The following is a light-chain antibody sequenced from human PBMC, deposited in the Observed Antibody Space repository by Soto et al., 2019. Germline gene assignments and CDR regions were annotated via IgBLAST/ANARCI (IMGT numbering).Light chain of an antibody. CDR2: GAS. CDR1: QSVSSN. V-gene: IGKV3-15*01. Sequence: EIVLTQSPDTLSLSPGERATLSCRASQSVSSNLAWYQQKPGQAPRLLIYGASTRATGIPARFSGSGSGTEFILTISSLQSEDFAVYYCQQYYNWPITFGQGTRLEIK. J-gene: IGKJ5*01. CDR3: QQYYNWPIT.